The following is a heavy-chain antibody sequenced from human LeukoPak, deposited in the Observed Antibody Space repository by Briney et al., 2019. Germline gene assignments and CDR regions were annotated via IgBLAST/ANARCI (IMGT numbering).Heavy chain of an antibody. CDR2: INHSGST. J-gene: IGHJ5*02. V-gene: IGHV4-34*01. D-gene: IGHD2-2*01. Sequence: SETLSLTCAVYGGSVSGYYWSWIRQPPGKGLEWSGEINHSGSTNYNPSLKSRVTISVDTSKNQFSLKLSSVTAADTAVYYCARHRARYCSSTSCYSHNWFDPWGQGTLVTVSS. CDR3: ARHRARYCSSTSCYSHNWFDP. CDR1: GGSVSGYY.